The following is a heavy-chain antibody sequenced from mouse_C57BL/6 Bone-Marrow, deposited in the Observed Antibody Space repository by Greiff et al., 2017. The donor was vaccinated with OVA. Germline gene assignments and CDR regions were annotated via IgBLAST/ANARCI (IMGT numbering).Heavy chain of an antibody. CDR3: ARQGGYYVYAMDY. V-gene: IGHV5-12*01. D-gene: IGHD2-3*01. J-gene: IGHJ4*01. Sequence: EVQVVESGGGLVQPGGSLKLSCAASGFTFSDYYMYWVRQTPEKRLEWVAYISNGGGSTYYPDTVKGRFTISRDNAKNTLYLQMSRLKSEDTAMYYCARQGGYYVYAMDYWGQGTSVTVSS. CDR1: GFTFSDYY. CDR2: ISNGGGST.